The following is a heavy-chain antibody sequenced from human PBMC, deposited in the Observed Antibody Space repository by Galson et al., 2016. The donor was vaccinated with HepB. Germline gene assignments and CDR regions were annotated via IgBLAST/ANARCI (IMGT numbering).Heavy chain of an antibody. V-gene: IGHV3-23*01. CDR1: GFSFSNSG. CDR2: ITRSGDAT. Sequence: SLRLSCAASGFSFSNSGMSWVRQAPGRGLEWVSGITRSGDATHYADSVKGRFTTSRDNYKNTLYLQMNSLRAEATAVYYCARDSRTRVPTFGVVISDPDYYYYMDVWGKGTTVIVSS. D-gene: IGHD3-3*01. CDR3: ARDSRTRVPTFGVVISDPDYYYYMDV. J-gene: IGHJ6*03.